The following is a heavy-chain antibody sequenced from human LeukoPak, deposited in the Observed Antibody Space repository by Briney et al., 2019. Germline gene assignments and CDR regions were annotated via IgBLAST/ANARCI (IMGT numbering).Heavy chain of an antibody. D-gene: IGHD6-6*01. J-gene: IGHJ4*02. CDR1: GFTFSDYY. CDR3: AREEDSSSYFDY. V-gene: IGHV3-11*04. Sequence: GSLRLSCAASGFTFSDYYMSWIRQAPGKGLEWVSYISSSGSTIYYADSVKGRFTISRDNAKNSLYLQMNSLRAEDAAVYYCAREEDSSSYFDYWGQGTLVTVSS. CDR2: ISSSGSTI.